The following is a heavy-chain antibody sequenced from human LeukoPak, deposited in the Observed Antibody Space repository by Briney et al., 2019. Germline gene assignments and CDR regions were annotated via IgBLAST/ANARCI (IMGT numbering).Heavy chain of an antibody. V-gene: IGHV3-7*01. D-gene: IGHD3-10*01. CDR1: GLTFSTYW. J-gene: IGHJ6*04. CDR3: AGGIAMVRGGDV. CDR2: IKQDGSEK. Sequence: GGSLRLSCAASGLTFSTYWMTWVRQAPGKGLEWVANIKQDGSEKNNVDSVKGRFTISRDNAKNSLYLQMNSLRVEDTAVYYCAGGIAMVRGGDVWGKGTTVTVSS.